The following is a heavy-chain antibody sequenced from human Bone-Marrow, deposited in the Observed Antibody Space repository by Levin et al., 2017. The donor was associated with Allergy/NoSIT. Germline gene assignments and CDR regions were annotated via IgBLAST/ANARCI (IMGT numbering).Heavy chain of an antibody. CDR1: GASISSYY. CDR2: IYYSGST. J-gene: IGHJ6*03. D-gene: IGHD3-10*01. V-gene: IGHV4-59*03. Sequence: SETLSLTCTVSGASISSYYWSWIRQPPGKGLEWIGYIYYSGSTYNNPSLKSRVTTSVDTSKNQFSLSLKSVTAADTAVYYCAGTSYYDSGTFYYMDVWGQGTTVIVSS. CDR3: AGTSYYDSGTFYYMDV.